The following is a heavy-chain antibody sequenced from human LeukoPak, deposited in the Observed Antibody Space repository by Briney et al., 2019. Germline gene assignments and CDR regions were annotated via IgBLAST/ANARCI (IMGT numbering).Heavy chain of an antibody. V-gene: IGHV4-39*07. CDR1: GGSISSSSYY. CDR2: IYYSGST. D-gene: IGHD3-9*01. CDR3: ARDYYDILTGYYGSAYFDY. Sequence: SETLSLTCTVSGGSISSSSYYWGWIRQPPGKGLEWIGSIYYSGSTYYNPSLKSRVTISVDTSKNQFSLKLSSVTAADTAVYYCARDYYDILTGYYGSAYFDYWGQGTLVTVSS. J-gene: IGHJ4*02.